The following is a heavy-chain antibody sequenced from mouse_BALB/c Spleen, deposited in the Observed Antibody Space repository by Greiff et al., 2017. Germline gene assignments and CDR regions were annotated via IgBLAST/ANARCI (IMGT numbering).Heavy chain of an antibody. J-gene: IGHJ2*01. CDR2: INSNGGST. CDR3: ATDYFDY. CDR1: GFTFSSYG. V-gene: IGHV5-6-3*01. Sequence: EVQRVESGGGLVQPGGSLKLSCAASGFTFSSYGMSWVRQTPDKRLELVATINSNGGSTYYPDSVKGRFTISRDNAKNTLYLQMSSLKAEDTAMYYCATDYFDYWGQGTTRTVSS.